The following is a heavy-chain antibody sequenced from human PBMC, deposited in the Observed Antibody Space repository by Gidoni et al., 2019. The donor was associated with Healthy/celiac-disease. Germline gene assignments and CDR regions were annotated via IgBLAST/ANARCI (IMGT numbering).Heavy chain of an antibody. CDR3: AGADCSSTSCYPSAGYYYYGMDV. D-gene: IGHD2-2*01. CDR2: SIPILGIA. V-gene: IGHV1-69*04. J-gene: IGHJ6*02. Sequence: HVQLVQSGAEVKKPGSSVKVSCKASGGTFSSYAIIWVRPAPGQGLEWLGRSIPILGIANDAQKLQGRVTMTADKSTSTAYMELSSLRSEDTAVYYCAGADCSSTSCYPSAGYYYYGMDVWGQGTTVTVSS. CDR1: GGTFSSYA.